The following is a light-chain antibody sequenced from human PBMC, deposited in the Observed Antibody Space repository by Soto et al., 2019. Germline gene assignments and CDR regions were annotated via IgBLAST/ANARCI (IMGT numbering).Light chain of an antibody. Sequence: QSVLTQPPSVSGAPGQRVTISCTGSSSNIGAGYDVHWYQQLPGTAPELLIYGNINRPSGVPDRFSGSKSGTSASLAITGLLAEDEADYYCQSYDSSLSGDVVFGGGTKLTVL. J-gene: IGLJ2*01. CDR1: SSNIGAGYD. CDR3: QSYDSSLSGDVV. V-gene: IGLV1-40*01. CDR2: GNI.